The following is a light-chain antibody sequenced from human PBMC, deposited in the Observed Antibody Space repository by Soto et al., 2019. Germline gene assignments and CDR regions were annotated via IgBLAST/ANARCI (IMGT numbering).Light chain of an antibody. J-gene: IGKJ4*01. CDR3: LQDYNYPVLT. CDR1: QGIRND. Sequence: AIQMTQSPSSLSASVGDRVTITCRASQGIRNDLGWYQQKPGKAPKLLIYAASSLQSGVPSRFSGSVSGTDFTLTISSLQPEDFATYYCLQDYNYPVLTFGGGTKVEIK. CDR2: AAS. V-gene: IGKV1-6*01.